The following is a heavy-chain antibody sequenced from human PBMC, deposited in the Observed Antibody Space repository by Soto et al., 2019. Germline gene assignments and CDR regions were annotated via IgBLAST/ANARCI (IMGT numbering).Heavy chain of an antibody. J-gene: IGHJ4*02. CDR2: ISSSSSTI. CDR1: GFTFSSYS. D-gene: IGHD5-12*01. CDR3: ARDGGWLLDY. Sequence: EVQLVESGGGLVQPGGSLRLSCAASGFTFSSYSMNWVRQAPGKGLEWVSYISSSSSTIYYADSVKGRFTISRDNAKNSLYLQMNSLREEDTAVYYCARDGGWLLDYWGQGTLVTVSS. V-gene: IGHV3-48*02.